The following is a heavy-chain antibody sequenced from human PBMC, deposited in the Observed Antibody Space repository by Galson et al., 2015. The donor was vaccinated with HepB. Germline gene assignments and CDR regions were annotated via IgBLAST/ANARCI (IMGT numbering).Heavy chain of an antibody. Sequence: SVKVSCKASGGTFSSYAISWVRQAPGQGLEWMGGIIPIFGTANYAQKFQGRVTITADKSTSTAYMELSSLRSEDTAVYYCARAPRPKSYYDSSGYDGYFDYWGQGTLVTVSS. CDR1: GGTFSSYA. V-gene: IGHV1-69*06. CDR2: IIPIFGTA. J-gene: IGHJ4*02. D-gene: IGHD3-22*01. CDR3: ARAPRPKSYYDSSGYDGYFDY.